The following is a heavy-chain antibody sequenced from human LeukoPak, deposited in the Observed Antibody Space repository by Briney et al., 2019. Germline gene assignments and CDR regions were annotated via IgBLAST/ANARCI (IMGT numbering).Heavy chain of an antibody. CDR1: RFTFSTYT. D-gene: IGHD3-10*01. CDR2: ISSSSSYI. Sequence: GGSLRLSCAASRFTFSTYTMNWVRQAPGKGLEWVSSISSSSSYIYYADSVKGRFTISRDNAKNSLSLQLNTLRAEDRAVYYCARWSYVSGTWFLDSWGQGALVTVSS. CDR3: ARWSYVSGTWFLDS. J-gene: IGHJ4*02. V-gene: IGHV3-21*04.